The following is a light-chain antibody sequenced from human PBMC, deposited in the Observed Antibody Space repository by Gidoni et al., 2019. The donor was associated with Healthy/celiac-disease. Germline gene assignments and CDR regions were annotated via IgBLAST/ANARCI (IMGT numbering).Light chain of an antibody. J-gene: IGKJ4*02. CDR3: QQYNNAPT. Sequence: EIVLPQSPATLSVSPGERATRSVRASQSLSSNLAWYQQKPGQAPRLLIYGASTRATGIPARFSGSGSGTEFTLTISSLQSEDFAVYYCQQYNNAPTFGGGTKVEIK. CDR1: QSLSSN. V-gene: IGKV3-15*01. CDR2: GAS.